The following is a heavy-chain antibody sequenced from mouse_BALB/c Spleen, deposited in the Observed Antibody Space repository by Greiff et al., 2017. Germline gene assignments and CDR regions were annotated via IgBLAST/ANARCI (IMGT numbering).Heavy chain of an antibody. Sequence: EVKLVESGGGLVKPGGSLKLSCAASGFTFSSYAMSWVRQTPEKRLEWVASISSGGSTYYSDSVKGRFTISGDNARNILYLQMSSLGSEDTAMYYCTRGRYYGSSPYYYAMDYWGQGTSVTVSS. CDR1: GFTFSSYA. D-gene: IGHD1-1*01. CDR3: TRGRYYGSSPYYYAMDY. J-gene: IGHJ4*01. V-gene: IGHV5-6-5*01. CDR2: ISSGGST.